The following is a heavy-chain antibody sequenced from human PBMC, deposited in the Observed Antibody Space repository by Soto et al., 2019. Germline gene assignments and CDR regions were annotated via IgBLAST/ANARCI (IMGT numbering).Heavy chain of an antibody. J-gene: IGHJ4*02. V-gene: IGHV3-23*01. Sequence: EVQLLESGGGLVQPGGSLRLSCAASGFTFSGYAMSWVRQAPGKGLEWVSTINTSGGSTYYADSVKGRFTISRDNSKNPLYLQMNSLRAEDTAVYYCAKDVGGYSGYAFDYWGQGTLVTVSS. CDR2: INTSGGST. D-gene: IGHD5-12*01. CDR1: GFTFSGYA. CDR3: AKDVGGYSGYAFDY.